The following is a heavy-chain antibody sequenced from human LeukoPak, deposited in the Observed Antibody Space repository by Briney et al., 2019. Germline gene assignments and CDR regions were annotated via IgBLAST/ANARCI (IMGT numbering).Heavy chain of an antibody. V-gene: IGHV5-51*01. CDR2: IYPGDSDT. Sequence: GESLQISFEASGSSFSTYWIGWVRHMPGKGLEWMGIIYPGDSDTRYSRSFQGQVTISADNSISTSYLQWSSLRASDTAMYYCARRRVGNHYFDYWGQGTLVTVSS. CDR1: GSSFSTYW. J-gene: IGHJ4*02. CDR3: ARRRVGNHYFDY. D-gene: IGHD1-14*01.